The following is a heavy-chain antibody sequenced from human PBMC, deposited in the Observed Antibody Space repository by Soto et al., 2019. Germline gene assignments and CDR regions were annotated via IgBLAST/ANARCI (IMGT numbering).Heavy chain of an antibody. Sequence: VSGPTLVNPTQTLTLTCTFSGFSLSTTGMCVSWIRQPPGKALVWLALIDWADDKYYSTSLKTRLTISKDTSKNQVVLTMTNVEPVDTATYFCSRAVGGFTYGYPDYWGQGTLVTVSS. CDR2: IDWADDK. CDR1: GFSLSTTGMC. D-gene: IGHD5-18*01. V-gene: IGHV2-70*01. J-gene: IGHJ4*02. CDR3: SRAVGGFTYGYPDY.